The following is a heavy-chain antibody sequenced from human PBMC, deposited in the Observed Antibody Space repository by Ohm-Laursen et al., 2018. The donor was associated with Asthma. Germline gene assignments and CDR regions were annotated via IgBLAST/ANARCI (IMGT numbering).Heavy chain of an antibody. CDR1: GYTFTGHS. J-gene: IGHJ6*02. D-gene: IGHD2-21*02. V-gene: IGHV1-2*06. Sequence: GASVKVSCKASGYTFTGHSMQWVRQAPGQGLEWMGRINPDNGGTKYAQKFQGRVTMTRDTSISTAYLELNSLTSEDTAVYYCAREFTPRDTDPNYYYGMDVWGQGTPVTVSS. CDR2: INPDNGGT. CDR3: AREFTPRDTDPNYYYGMDV.